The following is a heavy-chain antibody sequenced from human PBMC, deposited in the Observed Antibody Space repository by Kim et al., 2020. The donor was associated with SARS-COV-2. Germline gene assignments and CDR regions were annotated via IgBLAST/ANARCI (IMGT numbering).Heavy chain of an antibody. CDR3: ARDRGYSGSRYDY. J-gene: IGHJ4*02. D-gene: IGHD5-12*01. Sequence: GDSVKGRFTNSRDNAKNSLYLQMNSLRAEDTAVYYCARDRGYSGSRYDYWGQGILVTVSS. V-gene: IGHV3-7*03.